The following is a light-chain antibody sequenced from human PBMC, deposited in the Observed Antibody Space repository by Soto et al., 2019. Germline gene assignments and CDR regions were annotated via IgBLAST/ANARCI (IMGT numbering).Light chain of an antibody. CDR2: DVS. V-gene: IGLV2-11*01. CDR1: SSDVGGYNY. CDR3: CSYAGSYTYV. J-gene: IGLJ1*01. Sequence: QSALTQPRSVSGSPGQSVTICCTGTSSDVGGYNYVSWYQQHPGKAPKLMIYDVSKRPSGVPDRFSGSKSGNTASLTISGLQAEDEADYYCCSYAGSYTYVFGTGTKATAL.